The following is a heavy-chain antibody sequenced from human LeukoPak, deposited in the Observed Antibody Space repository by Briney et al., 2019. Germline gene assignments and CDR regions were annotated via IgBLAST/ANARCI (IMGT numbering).Heavy chain of an antibody. J-gene: IGHJ6*02. CDR2: MSGTAGAT. CDR1: GFTVIDFA. Sequence: GGSLRLSCAASGFTVIDFAMTWVRQAPGEGLEWVSSMSGTAGATYHADSVKGRFTISRDNSKNTLYLQMNSLRAEDTAVYYCAKGVVPTAIRQYYYYGMDVWGQGTTVTVSS. D-gene: IGHD5-18*01. CDR3: AKGVVPTAIRQYYYYGMDV. V-gene: IGHV3-23*01.